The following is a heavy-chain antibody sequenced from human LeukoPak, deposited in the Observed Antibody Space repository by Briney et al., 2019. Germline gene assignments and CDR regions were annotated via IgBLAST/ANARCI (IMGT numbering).Heavy chain of an antibody. CDR3: ARRYDSGSGYYTFDY. Sequence: SETLSLTCAVTGYSISSGYYWGWIRQPPGKGLEWIGSIYHSGSTYYNPSLKSRVTISVDTSKNQFSLKLSSVTAADTAVYYCARRYDSGSGYYTFDYWGQGTLVTVSS. J-gene: IGHJ4*02. CDR2: IYHSGST. D-gene: IGHD3-22*01. CDR1: GYSISSGYY. V-gene: IGHV4-38-2*01.